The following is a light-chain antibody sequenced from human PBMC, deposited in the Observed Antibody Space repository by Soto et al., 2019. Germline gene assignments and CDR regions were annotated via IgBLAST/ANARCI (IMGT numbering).Light chain of an antibody. V-gene: IGKV1-39*01. CDR1: QSINIY. J-gene: IGKJ1*01. CDR3: QQSYSSVRS. Sequence: DIQMTQSPSSLSLSVGDRVAITWRASQSINIYLNWYQQKPGEAPKLLIYGASSLQSGVPSRFSGSGSGTEFTLTISSLQPEDFATYYCQQSYSSVRSFGQGTKVDIK. CDR2: GAS.